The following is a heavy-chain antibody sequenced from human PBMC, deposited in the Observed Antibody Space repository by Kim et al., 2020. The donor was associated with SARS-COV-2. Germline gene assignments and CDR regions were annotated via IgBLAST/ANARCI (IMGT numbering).Heavy chain of an antibody. J-gene: IGHJ6*03. D-gene: IGHD6-19*01. V-gene: IGHV3-66*01. CDR2: IYSGGST. CDR1: GFTVSSNY. CDR3: ASSSGWSSYYYYYMDV. Sequence: GGSLRLSCAASGFTVSSNYMSWVRQAPGKGLEWVSVIYSGGSTYYADSVKGSFTISRDNSKNTLYLQMNSLRAEDTAVYYCASSSGWSSYYYYYMDVWGKGTTVTVSS.